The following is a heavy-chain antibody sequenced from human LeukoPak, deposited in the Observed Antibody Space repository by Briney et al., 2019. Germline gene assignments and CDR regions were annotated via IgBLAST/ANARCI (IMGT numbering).Heavy chain of an antibody. CDR2: IYYSGST. J-gene: IGHJ6*03. CDR1: SGSISSYY. Sequence: SETLSLTCTVSSGSISSYYWSWIRQPPGKGLEWIGYIYYSGSTNYNPSLKSRVTISVDTSKNQFSLKLSSVTAADTAVYYCARIIAAAGWPYYYYYMDVWGKGTTVTVSS. D-gene: IGHD6-13*01. V-gene: IGHV4-59*01. CDR3: ARIIAAAGWPYYYYYMDV.